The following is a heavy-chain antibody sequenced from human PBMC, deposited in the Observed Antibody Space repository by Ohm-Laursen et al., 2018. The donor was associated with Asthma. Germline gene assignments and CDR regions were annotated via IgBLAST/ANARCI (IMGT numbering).Heavy chain of an antibody. J-gene: IGHJ3*01. CDR3: AFCTGGTCYSGVFDV. CDR2: LFYSGNT. V-gene: IGHV4-39*01. D-gene: IGHD2-15*01. Sequence: TLSLTCVVSGGSFSTSSRSYWGWIRQPPGKGLEWIGCLFYSGNTHYNPSLQSRITISEDTSKNKVSPGVISVTAADTAVYFCAFCTGGTCYSGVFDVWGQGVRVTVSS. CDR1: GGSFSTSSRSY.